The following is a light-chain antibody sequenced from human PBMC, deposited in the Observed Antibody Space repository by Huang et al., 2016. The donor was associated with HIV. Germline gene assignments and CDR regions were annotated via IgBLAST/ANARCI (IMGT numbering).Light chain of an antibody. J-gene: IGKJ3*01. CDR1: HDINTY. CDR2: DAS. Sequence: QLTQSPSSLSASIGDRVTIACRASHDINTYLAWYQQKPGRAPKLLIYDASTLQTGVPSSVRGFGSGTSFSLTITSLQPDDFAVYYCQQLSAYPLSFGPGTTVD. V-gene: IGKV1-9*01. CDR3: QQLSAYPLS.